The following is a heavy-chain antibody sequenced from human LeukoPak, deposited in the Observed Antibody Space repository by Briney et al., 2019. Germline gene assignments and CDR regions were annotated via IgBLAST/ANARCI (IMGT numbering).Heavy chain of an antibody. J-gene: IGHJ4*02. V-gene: IGHV3-30*02. CDR2: IRSDGIII. CDR1: GFTFSTYG. CDR3: AKETYVGFAVTNCDY. Sequence: GGSLRLSCAASGFTFSTYGLHWVRQAPGKGLEWVAFIRSDGIIIYYADSVKGRFTISRDNSKNTLYLQMKSLRTEDTAVYYCAKETYVGFAVTNCDYWGQGTLVTVSS. D-gene: IGHD4-17*01.